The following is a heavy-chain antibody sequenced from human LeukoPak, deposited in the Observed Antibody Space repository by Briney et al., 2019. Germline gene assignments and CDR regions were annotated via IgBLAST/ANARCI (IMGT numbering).Heavy chain of an antibody. Sequence: SVKVSCKASGYTFTSYAIHWVRQAPGQGLEWMGGIIPIFGTANYAQKLQGRVTITADESTSTAYMELSSLRSEDTAVYYCARASHTAMVLYYFDYWGQGTLVTVSS. CDR2: IIPIFGTA. CDR1: GYTFTSYA. CDR3: ARASHTAMVLYYFDY. V-gene: IGHV1-69*13. D-gene: IGHD5-18*01. J-gene: IGHJ4*02.